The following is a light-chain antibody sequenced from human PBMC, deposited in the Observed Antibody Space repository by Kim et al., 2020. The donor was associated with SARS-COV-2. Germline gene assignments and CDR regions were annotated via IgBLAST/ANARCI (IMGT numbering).Light chain of an antibody. CDR1: QTVSSSC. CDR3: QQYGNSPRT. Sequence: SPGESATLSCRSSQTVSSSCLAWYQQKPGQAPRLLIYGASSRATGIPDRFSGSGSGTDFTFTISRLEPEDFAVYYCQQYGNSPRTFGQGTKVDIK. V-gene: IGKV3-20*01. CDR2: GAS. J-gene: IGKJ1*01.